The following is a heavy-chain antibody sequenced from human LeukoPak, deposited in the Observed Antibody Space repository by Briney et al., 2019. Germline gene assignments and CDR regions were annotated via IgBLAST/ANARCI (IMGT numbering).Heavy chain of an antibody. D-gene: IGHD2-15*01. V-gene: IGHV3-20*04. CDR2: IIWNGGST. J-gene: IGHJ4*02. Sequence: PGGSLRLSCAVSGFTFDDYGMNWVRQAPGKGLEWVSSIIWNGGSTGYADSVKGRFTISRDNAKNSLYLQMNSLRAEDTALYYCARSGYCSGGSCYYFDYWGQGTLVTVSS. CDR3: ARSGYCSGGSCYYFDY. CDR1: GFTFDDYG.